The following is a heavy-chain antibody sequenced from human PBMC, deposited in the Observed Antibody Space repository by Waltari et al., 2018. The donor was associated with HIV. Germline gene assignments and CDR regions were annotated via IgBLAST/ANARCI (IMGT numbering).Heavy chain of an antibody. CDR3: ARDMWGSGPPGNYYGMDV. D-gene: IGHD2-15*01. Sequence: QVQLVQSGAEVKKPGASVKVSCKTSGYTFTRFAIHWVRQAPGQSLEWMGWINTGNGNTKYSQKFQGRVTISRDTSATTVYLELNSLRFEDSGVYYRARDMWGSGPPGNYYGMDVWDQGP. CDR1: GYTFTRFA. CDR2: INTGNGNT. J-gene: IGHJ6*02. V-gene: IGHV1-3*04.